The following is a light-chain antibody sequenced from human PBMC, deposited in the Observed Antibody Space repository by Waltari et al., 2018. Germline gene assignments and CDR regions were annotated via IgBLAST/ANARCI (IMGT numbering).Light chain of an antibody. Sequence: DIQMTQSPSSLSASVGDRVTITCRASQDISNYLAWYQQKPGKVPKLLIYSASTLKSGVPPRFSGSVSGTDFTLTINSLRPEDVATYYCQKYDSVPWTFGQGTKVEIK. CDR3: QKYDSVPWT. V-gene: IGKV1-27*01. CDR1: QDISNY. CDR2: SAS. J-gene: IGKJ1*01.